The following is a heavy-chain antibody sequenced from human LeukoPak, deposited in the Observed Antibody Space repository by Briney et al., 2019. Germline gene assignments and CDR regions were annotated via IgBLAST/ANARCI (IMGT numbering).Heavy chain of an antibody. Sequence: SETLSLTCTVSGYSISSGYYWGWIRQPPGEGLEWIGSIYHSGSTYYNPSLKSRVTISVDTSKNQFSLKLSSVTAADTAVYYCARVSGYDWESFYDYWGQGTLVTVSS. CDR3: ARVSGYDWESFYDY. CDR1: GYSISSGYY. V-gene: IGHV4-38-2*02. J-gene: IGHJ4*02. D-gene: IGHD5-12*01. CDR2: IYHSGST.